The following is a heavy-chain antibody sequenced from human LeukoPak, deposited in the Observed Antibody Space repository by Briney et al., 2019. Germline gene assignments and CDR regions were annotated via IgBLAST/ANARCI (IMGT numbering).Heavy chain of an antibody. CDR2: IYYSGST. CDR3: ARGGGQRIYSLDWFDP. J-gene: IGHJ5*02. Sequence: SETLSLTCTVSGGSISSSSYYWGWIRQPPGKGLEWIGSIYYSGSTYYNPSLKSRVTISVDTSKNQFSLKLSSVTAADTAVYYCARGGGQRIYSLDWFDPWGQGTLVTVSS. CDR1: GGSISSSSYY. D-gene: IGHD6-13*01. V-gene: IGHV4-39*07.